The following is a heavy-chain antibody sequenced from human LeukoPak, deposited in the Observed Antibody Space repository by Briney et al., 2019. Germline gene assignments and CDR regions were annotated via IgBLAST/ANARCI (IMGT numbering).Heavy chain of an antibody. CDR3: RGYSYGTIGAFHI. J-gene: IGHJ3*02. CDR2: ISSSGSTI. CDR1: GFTFSDYY. V-gene: IGHV3-11*01. Sequence: PGGSLRLSCAASGFTFSDYYMSWIRQAPGKGLEWVSYISSSGSTIYYADSVKGRFTISRDNAKNSLYLQLNSLRAEDTAVYYCRGYSYGTIGAFHIWGQGTMVTVSS. D-gene: IGHD5-12*01.